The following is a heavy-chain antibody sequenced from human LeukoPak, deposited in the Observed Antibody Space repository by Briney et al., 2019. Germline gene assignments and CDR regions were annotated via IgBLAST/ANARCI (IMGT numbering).Heavy chain of an antibody. V-gene: IGHV4-34*01. CDR1: GGSFSGYY. J-gene: IGHJ4*02. D-gene: IGHD3-9*01. CDR2: INHSGST. CDR3: ARHLRYFDWLFDY. Sequence: PSETLSLTCAVYGGSFSGYYWSWIRQPPGKGLEWIREINHSGSTNYNPSLKSRVTISVDTSKNQFSLKLSSVTAADTAVYYCARHLRYFDWLFDYWGQGTLVTVSS.